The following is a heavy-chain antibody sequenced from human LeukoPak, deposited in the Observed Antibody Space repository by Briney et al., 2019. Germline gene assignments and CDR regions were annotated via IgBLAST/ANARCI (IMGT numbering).Heavy chain of an antibody. J-gene: IGHJ3*02. Sequence: GGSLRLSCAASGFTFSSYEMNWVRQAPGKGLEWVSYISSSGSTIYYADSVKGRFTISRDNAKNTLYLQMNSLRAEDTAVYYCAREWGEAFDIWGQGTMVTVSS. CDR3: AREWGEAFDI. CDR1: GFTFSSYE. D-gene: IGHD3-16*01. V-gene: IGHV3-48*03. CDR2: ISSSGSTI.